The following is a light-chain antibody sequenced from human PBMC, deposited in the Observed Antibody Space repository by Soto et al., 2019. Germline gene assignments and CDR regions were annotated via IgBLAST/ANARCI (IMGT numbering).Light chain of an antibody. J-gene: IGKJ1*01. V-gene: IGKV1-5*01. Sequence: DIQMTQSPSTLSASVGDRVTITCRASQSISSWLAWYQQKPGKAPKLLIYDASSLESGVPSRFSGSGSGTEFTITISSLQPDDFATYYCHQYNSDWTFGQGTKVEIK. CDR1: QSISSW. CDR2: DAS. CDR3: HQYNSDWT.